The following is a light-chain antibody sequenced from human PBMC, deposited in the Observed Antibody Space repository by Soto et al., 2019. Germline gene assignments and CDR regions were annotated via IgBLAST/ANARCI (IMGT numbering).Light chain of an antibody. CDR3: QHSNSYSEA. CDR2: KAS. V-gene: IGKV1-5*03. Sequence: DIQMTQSPSTLSGSVGDRVTITCRASQTISSWLAWYQQKPGKAPKLLIYKASTLKSGIPSRFSGSGAGTEFTLTSSNLQLDDFATYSCQHSNSYSEAFGQGAKVELK. J-gene: IGKJ1*01. CDR1: QTISSW.